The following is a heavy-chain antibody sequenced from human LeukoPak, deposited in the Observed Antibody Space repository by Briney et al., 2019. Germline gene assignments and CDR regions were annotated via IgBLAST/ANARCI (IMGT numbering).Heavy chain of an antibody. CDR1: GGTFSSYA. CDR3: ARVGIAVAGPFDY. J-gene: IGHJ4*02. CDR2: INPSGGST. Sequence: ASVKVSCKASGGTFSSYAFSWVRQAPGQGLEWMGIINPSGGSTSYAQKFQGRVTMTRDTSTSTVYMELSSLRSEDTAVYYCARVGIAVAGPFDYWGQGTLVTVSS. D-gene: IGHD6-19*01. V-gene: IGHV1-46*01.